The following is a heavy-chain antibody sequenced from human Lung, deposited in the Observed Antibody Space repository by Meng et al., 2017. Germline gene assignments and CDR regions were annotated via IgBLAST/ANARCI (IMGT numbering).Heavy chain of an antibody. CDR2: IRWDSGSI. J-gene: IGHJ4*02. CDR3: VKGGCSSISCSLDY. V-gene: IGHV3-9*03. CDR1: GFTFDDYA. D-gene: IGHD2-2*01. Sequence: SLKISCAASGFTFDDYAMHWVRQPPGKGLEWVSGIRWDSGSIEYADSVKGRFNISRDNAKNSLHLQMNSLRLEDMALYYCVKGGCSSISCSLDYWGQGTLVTVSS.